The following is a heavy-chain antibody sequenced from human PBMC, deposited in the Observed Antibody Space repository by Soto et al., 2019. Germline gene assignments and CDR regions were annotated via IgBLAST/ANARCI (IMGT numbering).Heavy chain of an antibody. CDR3: AKHAEYQLVSWFDP. V-gene: IGHV3-23*01. Sequence: GGSLRLSCAVSGFSFSTYAMSWIRQAPGKGLEWVSGISAGGGNTYYADSVRGRFTISRDNSKDTLYLQITSLRAEDTAFYYCAKHAEYQLVSWFDPWGQGTLVTVSS. CDR1: GFSFSTYA. D-gene: IGHD2-2*01. CDR2: ISAGGGNT. J-gene: IGHJ5*02.